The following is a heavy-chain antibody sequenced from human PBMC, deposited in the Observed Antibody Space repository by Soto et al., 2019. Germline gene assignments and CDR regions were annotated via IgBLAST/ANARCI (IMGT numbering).Heavy chain of an antibody. V-gene: IGHV1-46*03. CDR1: GYTFTSYY. D-gene: IGHD4-17*01. CDR3: ARGMSNGDYADWFDP. CDR2: INPSGGST. J-gene: IGHJ5*02. Sequence: ASVKVSCKASGYTFTSYYMHWVRQAPGQGHERKGKINPSGGSTSYAQKLQGRITMTRDTSTSTVYMELSSLRSEDTAVYYCARGMSNGDYADWFDPWGQGTLVTVSS.